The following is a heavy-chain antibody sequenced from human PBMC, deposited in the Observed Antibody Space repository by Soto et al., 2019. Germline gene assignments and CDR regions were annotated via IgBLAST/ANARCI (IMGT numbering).Heavy chain of an antibody. Sequence: QVTLKESGPVLVKPTETLTLTCTVSGFSLSNARMGVSWIRQPPGKALEWLAHIFSNDEKSYSTSLKSRLTISKDTSKSQVVLTMTNMDPVDTATYYCARIPFYCSGGSCYSFFDYWGQGTLVTVSS. J-gene: IGHJ4*02. CDR3: ARIPFYCSGGSCYSFFDY. CDR1: GFSLSNARMG. CDR2: IFSNDEK. D-gene: IGHD2-15*01. V-gene: IGHV2-26*01.